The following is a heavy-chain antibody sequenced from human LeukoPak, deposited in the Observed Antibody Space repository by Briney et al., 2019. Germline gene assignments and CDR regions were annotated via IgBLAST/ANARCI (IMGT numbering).Heavy chain of an antibody. CDR2: IYYSGST. Sequence: SETLSLTCTVSGGSISSSSYYWGWIRQPPGKGLEWIGNIYYSGSTYYNPSLKSRVTISVDTSKNQFSLKLSSVTAADTAVYYCASRYDNSDYYYVPDYWGQGTLVAVSS. J-gene: IGHJ4*02. CDR1: GGSISSSSYY. D-gene: IGHD3-22*01. CDR3: ASRYDNSDYYYVPDY. V-gene: IGHV4-39*01.